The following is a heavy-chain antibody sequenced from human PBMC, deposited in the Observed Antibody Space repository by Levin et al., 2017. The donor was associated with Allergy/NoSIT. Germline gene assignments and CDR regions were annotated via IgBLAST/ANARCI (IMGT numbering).Heavy chain of an antibody. J-gene: IGHJ6*02. CDR1: GFNFDDFG. V-gene: IGHV3-9*01. CDR2: IVTNTGSI. CDR3: VKDQVTKKRMKLYLFGMDV. Sequence: GGSLRLSCAASGFNFDDFGMHWVRQAPGKGLEWVAGIVTNTGSIGYADSVRGRFTISRDNARNSLFLQMDSLRAEDTALYYCVKDQVTKKRMKLYLFGMDVWGQGTTVIVSS. D-gene: IGHD3-16*02.